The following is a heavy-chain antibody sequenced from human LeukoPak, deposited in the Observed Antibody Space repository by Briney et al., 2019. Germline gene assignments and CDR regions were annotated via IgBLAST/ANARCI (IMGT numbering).Heavy chain of an antibody. CDR2: ISYDGSNK. J-gene: IGHJ4*02. CDR1: GFTFSSYG. CDR3: AKDQGAAYDYVLGHDH. V-gene: IGHV3-30*18. D-gene: IGHD3-16*01. Sequence: GGSLRLSCAASGFTFSSYGMHWVRQAPGKGLEWVAVISYDGSNKYYADSAKGRFTVSRDNSKNILYLQMNSLRAEDTAVYSCAKDQGAAYDYVLGHDHWGQGTLVTVSS.